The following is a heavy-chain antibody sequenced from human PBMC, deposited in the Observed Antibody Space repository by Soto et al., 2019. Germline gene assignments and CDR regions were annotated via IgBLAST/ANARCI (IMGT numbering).Heavy chain of an antibody. J-gene: IGHJ4*02. CDR3: ARVPDY. CDR1: GGSFSGYY. V-gene: IGHV4-34*01. Sequence: SETLSLTCAVYGGSFSGYYWSWIRQPPGKGLEWIGEINHSGNTNYNPSLKSRVTISVDTSKNQFSLKLSSVTAADTAVYYCARVPDYWGQGTLVTVSS. CDR2: INHSGNT.